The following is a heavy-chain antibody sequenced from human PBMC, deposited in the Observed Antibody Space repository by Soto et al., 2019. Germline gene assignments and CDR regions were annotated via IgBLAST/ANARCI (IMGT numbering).Heavy chain of an antibody. V-gene: IGHV1-8*01. D-gene: IGHD3-10*01. CDR3: ARGRASGSYYLLDY. CDR2: INPNSGNI. CDR1: GNTFTSYD. Sequence: ASVKVSCKASGNTFTSYDINWVRQATGHGLEWMGWINPNSGNIGYAQKFQGRVTMTRDTAIRTAYMEVSRLRSDDTAVYYCARGRASGSYYLLDYWGRGTLVTV. J-gene: IGHJ4*02.